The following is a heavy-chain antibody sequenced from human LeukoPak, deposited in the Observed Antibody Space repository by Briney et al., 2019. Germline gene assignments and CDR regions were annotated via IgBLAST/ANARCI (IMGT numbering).Heavy chain of an antibody. CDR2: INPSGGST. Sequence: ASVNVSCKASGYTFTSYYMHWVRQAPGQGLEWMGIINPSGGSTSYAQKFQGRVTMTRDTSTSTVYMELSSLRSEDTAVYYCARDLIRSDSTMVAFDYWGQGTLVTVSS. CDR3: ARDLIRSDSTMVAFDY. D-gene: IGHD5-18*01. V-gene: IGHV1-46*01. CDR1: GYTFTSYY. J-gene: IGHJ4*02.